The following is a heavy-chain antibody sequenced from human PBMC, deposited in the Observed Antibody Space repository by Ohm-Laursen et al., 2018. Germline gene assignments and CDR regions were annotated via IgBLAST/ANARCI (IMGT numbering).Heavy chain of an antibody. CDR3: ATPGVIAVAGQLEYGMDV. J-gene: IGHJ6*02. CDR1: GFTFSDYY. Sequence: SLRLSCSASGFTFSDYYMSWIRQAPGKGLEWVSYISSSGSTIYYADSVKGRFTISRDNAKNSLYLQMNSLRAEDTVVYYCATPGVIAVAGQLEYGMDVWGQGTTVTVSS. D-gene: IGHD6-19*01. V-gene: IGHV3-11*01. CDR2: ISSSGSTI.